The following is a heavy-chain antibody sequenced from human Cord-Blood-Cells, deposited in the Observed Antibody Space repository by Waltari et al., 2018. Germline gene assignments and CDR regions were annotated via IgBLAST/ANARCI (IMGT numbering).Heavy chain of an antibody. D-gene: IGHD6-6*01. CDR2: RKQNGSGK. CDR3: ARNTGQLVHY. V-gene: IGHV3-7*01. J-gene: IGHJ4*02. Sequence: EVQLVESGGGLVQPGGSLRLSCAASGFTFSSYWMSWVRQAPGKGLEGVANRKQNGSGKYYVDSVKGRFTISRDNAKNSLYLQMNSLRAEDTAVYYCARNTGQLVHYWGQGTLVTVSS. CDR1: GFTFSSYW.